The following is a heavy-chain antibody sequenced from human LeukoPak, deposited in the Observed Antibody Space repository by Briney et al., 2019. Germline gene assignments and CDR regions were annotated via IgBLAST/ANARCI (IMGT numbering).Heavy chain of an antibody. V-gene: IGHV3-9*01. CDR1: GFTFDDYA. D-gene: IGHD6-13*01. J-gene: IGHJ4*02. CDR3: AKGDSMASSLDY. Sequence: GGSLRLSCAAPGFTFDDYAMHWVRQAPGKGLEWVSGISWNSGSIVYAGSVKRRFTISRDNAKNSLYLQMNSLRAEDTALYYCAKGDSMASSLDYWGQGTLVPVSS. CDR2: ISWNSGSI.